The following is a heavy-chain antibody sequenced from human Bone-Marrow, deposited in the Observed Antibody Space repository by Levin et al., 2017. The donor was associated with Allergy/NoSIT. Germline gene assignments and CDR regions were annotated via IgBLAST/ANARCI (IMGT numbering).Heavy chain of an antibody. J-gene: IGHJ4*02. CDR2: FDPEDGET. CDR3: ATVSGSGYYYFDY. V-gene: IGHV1-24*01. D-gene: IGHD5-12*01. Sequence: PGGSLRLSCKVSGYTLTELSMHWVRQAPGKGLEWMGGFDPEDGETLYAQKFQGRVTMTEDTSTDTAYMELSGLSSEDTAVYYCATVSGSGYYYFDYWGQGTLVTVSS. CDR1: GYTLTELS.